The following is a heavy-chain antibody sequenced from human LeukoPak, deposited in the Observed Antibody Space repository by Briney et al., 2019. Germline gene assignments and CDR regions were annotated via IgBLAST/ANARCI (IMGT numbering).Heavy chain of an antibody. Sequence: SETLSLTCAVSGGSISSYYWSWIRQPAGKGLEWIGRIYTSGSTNYNPSLKSRVTMSVDTSKNQFSLKLSSVTAADTAVYYCARDWGSGRYYDWYFDLWGGDTLVTVSS. V-gene: IGHV4-4*07. D-gene: IGHD1-26*01. CDR3: ARDWGSGRYYDWYFDL. J-gene: IGHJ2*01. CDR1: GGSISSYY. CDR2: IYTSGST.